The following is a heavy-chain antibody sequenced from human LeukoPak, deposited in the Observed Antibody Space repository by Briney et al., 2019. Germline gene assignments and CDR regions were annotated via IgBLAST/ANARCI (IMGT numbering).Heavy chain of an antibody. J-gene: IGHJ6*02. D-gene: IGHD3-16*02. CDR2: INHSGST. CDR3: ARLSLYGMDV. V-gene: IGHV4-34*01. CDR1: GGSFSGYY. Sequence: SEPLSLTCAVYGGSFSGYYWSWIRQPPGNELEWIGEINHSGSTNYNPSLKSRVTISVDTSKNQFSLKLSSVTAADTAVYYCARLSLYGMDVWGQGTTVTVSS.